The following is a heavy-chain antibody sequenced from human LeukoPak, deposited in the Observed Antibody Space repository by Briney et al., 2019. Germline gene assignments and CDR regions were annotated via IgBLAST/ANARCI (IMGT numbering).Heavy chain of an antibody. Sequence: PGGSLRLSCADSGSTFSNAWMSWVRQAPGKGLEWVGRKTDGGTTDYAAPVKGRFTISRDDSKNTLYLQMNSLKTEDTAVYYCTTATVTTLFDYWGQGTLVTVSS. D-gene: IGHD4-17*01. J-gene: IGHJ4*02. CDR1: GSTFSNAW. CDR2: KTDGGTT. CDR3: TTATVTTLFDY. V-gene: IGHV3-15*01.